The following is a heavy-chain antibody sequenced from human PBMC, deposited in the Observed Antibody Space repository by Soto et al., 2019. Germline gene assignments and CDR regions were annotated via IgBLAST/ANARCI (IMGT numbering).Heavy chain of an antibody. D-gene: IGHD2-2*01. CDR1: GGTFGSYA. V-gene: IGHV1-69*01. Sequence: QVPLVQSGAEVKKPGSSVKVSCKASGGTFGSYAISWVRQAPGQGLEWMGGIIPIPVTANYAQKFQGRVTIAADESTRTAYMELSSLRSEDTAVYYCARSQGSSTSLEIYYYYYYGMDVWGQGTTVTVSS. CDR2: IIPIPVTA. J-gene: IGHJ6*02. CDR3: ARSQGSSTSLEIYYYYYYGMDV.